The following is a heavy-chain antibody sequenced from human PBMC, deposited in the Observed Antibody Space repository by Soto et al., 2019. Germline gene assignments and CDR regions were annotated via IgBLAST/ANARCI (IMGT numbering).Heavy chain of an antibody. CDR3: ARGPYYDFWRGYQTGRYYSYGMDV. J-gene: IGHJ6*02. V-gene: IGHV4-34*01. CDR1: GGSFSGYY. Sequence: SETLSLTCAVYGGSFSGYYWSWIRQPPGKGLEWIGEINHSGSTNYNPSLKSRVTISVDTSKNQFSLKLSSGTAADTAVYYCARGPYYDFWRGYQTGRYYSYGMDVWGQGTTVTVSS. CDR2: INHSGST. D-gene: IGHD3-3*01.